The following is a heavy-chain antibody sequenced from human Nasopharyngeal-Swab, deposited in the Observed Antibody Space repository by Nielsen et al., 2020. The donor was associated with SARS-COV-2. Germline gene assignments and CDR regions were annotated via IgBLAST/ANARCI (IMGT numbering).Heavy chain of an antibody. CDR3: ARHAGYCSSTSCYSSRGNDAFDI. D-gene: IGHD2-2*03. V-gene: IGHV4-38-2*01. J-gene: IGHJ3*02. CDR1: GSSISSGYY. Sequence: SDTLSLTCAVPGSSISSGYYWGWIRQPPGKGLEWIGSIYHSGSTYYNPSLKSRVTISVDTSKNQFSLKLSSVTAADTAVYYCARHAGYCSSTSCYSSRGNDAFDIWGQGTMVTVSS. CDR2: IYHSGST.